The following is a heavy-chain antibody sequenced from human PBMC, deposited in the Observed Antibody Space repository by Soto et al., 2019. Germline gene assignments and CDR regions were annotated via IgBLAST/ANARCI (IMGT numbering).Heavy chain of an antibody. CDR1: GFTFSSYA. D-gene: IGHD6-13*01. Sequence: EVQLLESGGGLVQPGGSLRLSCAASGFTFSSYAMSWVRQAPGKGLDWVSAISGSGGSTYYADSVKGRFTIARDNSKNTLYLQMSSLRAEDTAVYYCANLPAAAAGGRDYWGQGTLVTVSS. CDR3: ANLPAAAAGGRDY. V-gene: IGHV3-23*01. J-gene: IGHJ4*02. CDR2: ISGSGGST.